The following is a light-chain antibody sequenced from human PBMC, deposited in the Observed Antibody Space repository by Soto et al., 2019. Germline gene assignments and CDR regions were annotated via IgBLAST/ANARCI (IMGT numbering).Light chain of an antibody. CDR2: EGS. CDR1: SSDVGSYNL. Sequence: QSVLTQPASVSGSPGQSITISCTGTSSDVGSYNLVSWYQQHPGKAPKLMIYEGSKRPSGVSNRFSGSKSGNTASLTISGLQAEDEADYYCSSYAGSSTYVFGTGTTVTVL. CDR3: SSYAGSSTYV. J-gene: IGLJ1*01. V-gene: IGLV2-23*01.